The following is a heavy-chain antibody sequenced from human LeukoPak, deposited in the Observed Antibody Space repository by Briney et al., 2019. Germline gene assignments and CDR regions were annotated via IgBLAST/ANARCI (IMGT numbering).Heavy chain of an antibody. D-gene: IGHD3-22*01. CDR1: GFTFSSYS. CDR3: ARENTIVATDY. V-gene: IGHV3-48*01. CDR2: ISSSSSTI. Sequence: GGSLRLSCAASGFTFSSYSMNWVRQAPGKGLEWVSYISSSSSTIYHADSVKGRFTISRDNAKNSLYLQMNSLRAEDTAVCYCARENTIVATDYWGQGTLVTVSS. J-gene: IGHJ4*02.